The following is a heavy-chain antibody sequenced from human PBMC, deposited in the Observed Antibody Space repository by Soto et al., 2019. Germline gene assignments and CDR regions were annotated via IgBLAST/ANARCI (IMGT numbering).Heavy chain of an antibody. Sequence: EAQLLESGGDLVQPGGSLRLSCAASGFTLSDYAMTWVRQAPGKGLEWVSGITGSSEITYYADSVKGRFTISRDNSKSTVSLQMNGLRAEDSAIYYCARDCARTSCSVWKLWGQGTLVTVSP. CDR1: GFTLSDYA. J-gene: IGHJ4*02. V-gene: IGHV3-23*01. CDR3: ARDCARTSCSVWKL. D-gene: IGHD2-2*01. CDR2: ITGSSEIT.